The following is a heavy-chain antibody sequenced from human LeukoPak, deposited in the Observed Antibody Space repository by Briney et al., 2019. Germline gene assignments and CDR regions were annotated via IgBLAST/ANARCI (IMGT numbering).Heavy chain of an antibody. CDR3: ARGLGSYQ. J-gene: IGHJ4*02. V-gene: IGHV3-23*01. Sequence: GGSLRLSCAASGFILRNYAMNWVRQAPGKGPEWVSSITGSGGGTSYADSVKGRFSISRDNSKSTLYLQLNSLRAEDTAVYYCARGLGSYQWGQGTLVTVSS. CDR2: ITGSGGGT. D-gene: IGHD1-26*01. CDR1: GFILRNYA.